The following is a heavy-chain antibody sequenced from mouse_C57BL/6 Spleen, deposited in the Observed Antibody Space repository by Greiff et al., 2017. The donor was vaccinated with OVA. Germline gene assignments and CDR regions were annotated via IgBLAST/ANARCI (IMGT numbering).Heavy chain of an antibody. V-gene: IGHV1-80*01. J-gene: IGHJ4*01. CDR2: IYPGDGAT. Sequence: QVQLKESGAELVKPGASVKISCKASGYAFSSYWVNWVKQRPGKGLEWIGQIYPGDGATNYNGKFKGKATLTADKSSSTAYMQLSSLTSEDTAVYFCARGITTMDYWGQGTSVTVSS. CDR1: GYAFSSYW. CDR3: ARGITTMDY. D-gene: IGHD1-1*01.